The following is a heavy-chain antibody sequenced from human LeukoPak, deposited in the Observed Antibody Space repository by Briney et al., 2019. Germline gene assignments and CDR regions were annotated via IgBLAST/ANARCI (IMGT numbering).Heavy chain of an antibody. CDR3: AKDLRCGDCYPRVFDAFDI. V-gene: IGHV3-23*01. Sequence: PGGSLRLSCAASGFTFSSYAMSWVRQAPGKGLDWVSAISGSGGSTYYADSVKGRFTISRDNSKNTLYLQMNSLRAEDTAVYYCAKDLRCGDCYPRVFDAFDIWGQGTMVTVSS. CDR1: GFTFSSYA. CDR2: ISGSGGST. J-gene: IGHJ3*02. D-gene: IGHD2-21*02.